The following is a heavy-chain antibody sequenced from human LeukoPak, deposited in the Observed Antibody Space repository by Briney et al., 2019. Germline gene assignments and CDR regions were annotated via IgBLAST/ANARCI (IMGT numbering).Heavy chain of an antibody. J-gene: IGHJ5*02. V-gene: IGHV4-59*01. CDR1: GGSISSYY. CDR2: IYYSGST. D-gene: IGHD3-3*01. CDR3: ARNNYDFWSGSYWFDP. Sequence: SETLSLTCTVSGGSISSYYWSWIRQPPGKGLEWIGYIYYSGSTNYNPSLKSRVTISVDTSKNQFSLKLSSVTAADTAVYYCARNNYDFWSGSYWFDPWGQGTLVIVSS.